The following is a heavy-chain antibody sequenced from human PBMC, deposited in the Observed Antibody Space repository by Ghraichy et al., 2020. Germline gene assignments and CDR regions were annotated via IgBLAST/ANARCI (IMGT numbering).Heavy chain of an antibody. J-gene: IGHJ4*02. Sequence: GGSLRLSCAASGFTFSSYAMSWVRQAPGKGLEWVSAISGSGGSTYYADSVKGRFTISRDNSKNTLYLQMNSLRAEGTAVYYCAKENCSGGSCPTYYFDYWGQGTLVTVSS. V-gene: IGHV3-23*01. D-gene: IGHD2-15*01. CDR3: AKENCSGGSCPTYYFDY. CDR2: ISGSGGST. CDR1: GFTFSSYA.